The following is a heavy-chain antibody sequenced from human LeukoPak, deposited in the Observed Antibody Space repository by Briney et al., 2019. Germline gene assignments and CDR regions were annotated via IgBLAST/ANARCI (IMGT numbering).Heavy chain of an antibody. CDR3: AREVRDVWSYFDY. V-gene: IGHV4-30-4*01. CDR2: IYYSGST. J-gene: IGHJ4*02. CDR1: GGSISSGDYY. Sequence: SQTLSLTCTVSGGSISSGDYYWSWIRQPPGKGLEWIGYIYYSGSTYYNPSLKSRVTISVDTSKNQFSLKLSSVTAADTAVYYCAREVRDVWSYFDYWGQETLVTVSS. D-gene: IGHD3-16*01.